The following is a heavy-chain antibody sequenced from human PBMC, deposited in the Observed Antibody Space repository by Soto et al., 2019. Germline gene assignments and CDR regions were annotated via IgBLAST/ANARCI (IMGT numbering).Heavy chain of an antibody. D-gene: IGHD3-16*02. CDR1: GFTFSSYG. CDR3: ARDMEYDYIGGSYRYPDY. Sequence: QVQLVESGGGVVQPGRSLRLSCAASGFTFSSYGMHWVRQASGKGLAWVAVIWYDGSNKYYADSVKGRFTISRDNSKNTLYLQMNSLRAEDTAVYYCARDMEYDYIGGSYRYPDYWGQGTLVTVSS. V-gene: IGHV3-33*01. CDR2: IWYDGSNK. J-gene: IGHJ4*02.